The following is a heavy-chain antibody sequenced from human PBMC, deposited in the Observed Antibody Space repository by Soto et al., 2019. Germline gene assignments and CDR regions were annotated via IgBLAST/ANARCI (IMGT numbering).Heavy chain of an antibody. CDR1: VFTFSSYS. CDR3: ARDRSYSIEV. CDR2: ISSSSSYI. V-gene: IGHV3-21*01. J-gene: IGHJ6*02. Sequence: GGSLRLSCAASVFTFSSYSMNLVRQAPGKGLEWVSSISSSSSYIYYADSVKGRFTISRYNAKNTVYLQMNSLRAEDTAVYYCARDRSYSIEVWAQGTTVPVSS.